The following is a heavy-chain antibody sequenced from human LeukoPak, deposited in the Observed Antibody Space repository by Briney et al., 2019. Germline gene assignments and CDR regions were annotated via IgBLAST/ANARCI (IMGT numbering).Heavy chain of an antibody. Sequence: PGGSLRLSCAASGFTFSSYAVSWVRQAPGKGLEWVSVISGSGSSTDYADSVKGRFTISRDNSKNTLYLQINSLRVEDTAVYYCAKGNSSRAYDFDYWGQGTLVTVSS. V-gene: IGHV3-23*01. D-gene: IGHD6-19*01. CDR1: GFTFSSYA. CDR3: AKGNSSRAYDFDY. J-gene: IGHJ4*02. CDR2: ISGSGSST.